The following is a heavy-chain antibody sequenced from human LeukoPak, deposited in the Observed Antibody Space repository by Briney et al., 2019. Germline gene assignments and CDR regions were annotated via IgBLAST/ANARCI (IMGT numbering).Heavy chain of an antibody. D-gene: IGHD3-10*01. V-gene: IGHV4-61*02. J-gene: IGHJ4*02. CDR1: GDSISGNHY. Sequence: SETPSLTCTVSGDSISGNHYWNWIRRPPGKGLEWIGRIFTSGNSNYNPSLTSRVTISLDTSKDQFSLRLSSVTAADTAFYYCARESATSGSTDWGQGTLVTVSS. CDR3: ARESATSGSTD. CDR2: IFTSGNS.